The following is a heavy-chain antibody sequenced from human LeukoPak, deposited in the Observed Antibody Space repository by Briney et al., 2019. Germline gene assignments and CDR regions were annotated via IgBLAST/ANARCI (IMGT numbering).Heavy chain of an antibody. CDR3: ARVDGPKAHYYYGMEV. CDR1: GFTFNSYA. V-gene: IGHV3-30-3*01. CDR2: ISHDGNNK. J-gene: IGHJ6*02. Sequence: GGSLRLSCTGSGFTFNSYAIHWFRQAPGKGLERETVISHDGNNKYYADSVKGRFTVSRDSSKNTLYLQMNSLRTEDTAVYYCARVDGPKAHYYYGMEVWGQGTTVTVSS.